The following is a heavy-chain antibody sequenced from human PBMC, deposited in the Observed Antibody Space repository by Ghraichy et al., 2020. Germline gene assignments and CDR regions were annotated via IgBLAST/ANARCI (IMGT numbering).Heavy chain of an antibody. D-gene: IGHD1-26*01. V-gene: IGHV3-30*03. CDR2: RSPDKETK. CDR1: GFPFSRYG. J-gene: IGHJ4*02. Sequence: GGSLRLSCKGSGFPFSRYGMHWVRRAPGKGLEWVALRSPDKETKFYADSVRGRFTISRDDSKSTLFLRMNNLRPEDTGIYYCARGNDGSPDSWGPGTLVTVSS. CDR3: ARGNDGSPDS.